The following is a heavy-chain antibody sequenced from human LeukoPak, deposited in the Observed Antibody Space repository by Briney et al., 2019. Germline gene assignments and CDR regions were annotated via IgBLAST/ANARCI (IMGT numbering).Heavy chain of an antibody. CDR2: IYPGDSDT. D-gene: IGHD3-22*01. Sequence: GESLKISCKGSGYSFTSYWMGWVRQVPGKGLEWMGIIYPGDSDTRYSPSFQGQVTISADKSISTAYLQWSSLKASDTAMYYCARHSGLYYYDRSGYSDYWGKGTLVTVSS. J-gene: IGHJ4*02. CDR3: ARHSGLYYYDRSGYSDY. CDR1: GYSFTSYW. V-gene: IGHV5-51*01.